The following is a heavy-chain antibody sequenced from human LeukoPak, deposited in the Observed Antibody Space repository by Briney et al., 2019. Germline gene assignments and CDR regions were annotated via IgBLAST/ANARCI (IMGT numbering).Heavy chain of an antibody. J-gene: IGHJ4*02. CDR1: GFTFSSYA. D-gene: IGHD2-15*01. CDR3: ARSRTVVAATPVFDY. V-gene: IGHV3-30-3*01. CDR2: ISYDGSNK. Sequence: PGGSLRLSCAASGFTFSSYAMRWVRQAPGKGLERVAVISYDGSNKYYADSVKGRFTISRDNSKNTLYLQMNSLRAEDTAVYYCARSRTVVAATPVFDYWGQGTLVTVSS.